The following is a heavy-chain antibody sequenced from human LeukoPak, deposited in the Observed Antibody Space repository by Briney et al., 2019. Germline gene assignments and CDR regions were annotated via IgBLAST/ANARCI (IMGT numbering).Heavy chain of an antibody. CDR1: GFKFSDYI. CDR3: TTVSKTSPNR. CDR2: IKSKTDGGTT. V-gene: IGHV3-15*01. J-gene: IGHJ4*02. Sequence: TGGSLRLSCSASGFKFSDYIMNWVRQAPGKGLEWVGRIKSKTDGGTTDYAAPVKGRFTISRDDSKNTLYLQMNSLKTEDTAVYYCTTVSKTSPNRWGQGTLVTVSS.